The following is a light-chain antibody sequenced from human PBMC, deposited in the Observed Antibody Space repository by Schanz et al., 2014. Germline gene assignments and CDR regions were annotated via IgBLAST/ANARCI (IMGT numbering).Light chain of an antibody. Sequence: QSALTQPASVSGSPGQSITISCTGTSSDVGGYNYVSWYQQHPGKAPKLMIYDVSNRPSGVSNRFSGSKSANTASLTISGLQAEDEADYYCSSYKSSTTPRVFGGGTKLTVL. V-gene: IGLV2-14*01. CDR2: DVS. J-gene: IGLJ3*02. CDR3: SSYKSSTTPRV. CDR1: SSDVGGYNY.